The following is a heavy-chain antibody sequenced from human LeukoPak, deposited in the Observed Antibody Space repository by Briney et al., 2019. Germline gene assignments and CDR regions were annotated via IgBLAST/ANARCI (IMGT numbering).Heavy chain of an antibody. V-gene: IGHV4-39*02. J-gene: IGHJ4*02. CDR3: ARDFWSGYSDY. Sequence: PSETLSLTCTVSGGSISSSSYYWGWIRQPPGKGLEWIGSIYYSGSTYYNPSLKSRVTISVDTSKNQFSLKLSSVTAGDTAVYYCARDFWSGYSDYWGQGTLVTVSS. CDR1: GGSISSSSYY. D-gene: IGHD3-3*01. CDR2: IYYSGST.